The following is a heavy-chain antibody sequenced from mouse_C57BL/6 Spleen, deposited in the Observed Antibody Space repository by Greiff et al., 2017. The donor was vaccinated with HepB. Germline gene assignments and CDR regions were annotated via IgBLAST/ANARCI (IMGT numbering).Heavy chain of an antibody. D-gene: IGHD1-1*01. Sequence: EVKLVESGGGLVQPGGSMKLSCVASGFTFSNYWMNWVRQSPEKGLEWVAQIRLKSDNYATNYAESVKGRFTISRDDSKSSVYLQMNNLRAEDTGIYYCTDYYGSSDGGYWYFDVWGTGTTVTVSS. CDR3: TDYYGSSDGGYWYFDV. CDR1: GFTFSNYW. CDR2: IRLKSDNYAT. V-gene: IGHV6-3*01. J-gene: IGHJ1*03.